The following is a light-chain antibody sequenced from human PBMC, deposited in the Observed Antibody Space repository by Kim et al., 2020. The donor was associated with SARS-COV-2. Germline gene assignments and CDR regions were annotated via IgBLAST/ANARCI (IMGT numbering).Light chain of an antibody. V-gene: IGKV1-5*03. CDR2: KAS. CDR1: QSISSW. Sequence: AAVGDSVTITCRASQSISSWLAWYQQKPGKAPNLLIYKASSLESGVPSRFSGSGSGTEFTLTISSLHPDDVATYYCQQYNSYPWTFGQGTKVDIK. CDR3: QQYNSYPWT. J-gene: IGKJ1*01.